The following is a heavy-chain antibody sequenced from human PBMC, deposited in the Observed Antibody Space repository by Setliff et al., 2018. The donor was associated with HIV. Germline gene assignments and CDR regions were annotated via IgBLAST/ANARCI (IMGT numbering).Heavy chain of an antibody. J-gene: IGHJ6*03. V-gene: IGHV4-61*09. CDR3: ARPYSSSSYYYYHMGV. CDR2: IYTSGST. CDR1: GDSVSNGRYY. D-gene: IGHD6-6*01. Sequence: PSETLSLTCTVSGDSVSNGRYYWSWIRQPAGKGLEWIGHIYTSGSTDYNPSPKSRVTISVDTSKNQFSLKMSSVTAADTAVYYCARPYSSSSYYYYHMGVWGKGTAVTVSS.